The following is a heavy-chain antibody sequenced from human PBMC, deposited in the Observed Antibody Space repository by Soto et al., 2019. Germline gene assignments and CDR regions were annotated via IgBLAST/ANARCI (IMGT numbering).Heavy chain of an antibody. CDR2: IFPNGTT. CDR3: QTAGY. V-gene: IGHV4-61*01. Sequence: SETLSLTCNVSGGSVSSGYYYWSWIRQPPGKGLEWIGYIFPNGTTNYNSSLESRVTISVDTSKSQFSLKLTSVTAADTAVYYCQTAGYWGQGILVTVPQ. CDR1: GGSVSSGYYY. J-gene: IGHJ4*02. D-gene: IGHD6-13*01.